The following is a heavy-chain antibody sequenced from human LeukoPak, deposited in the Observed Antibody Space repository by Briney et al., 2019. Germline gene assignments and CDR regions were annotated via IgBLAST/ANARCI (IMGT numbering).Heavy chain of an antibody. V-gene: IGHV4-34*01. D-gene: IGHD2-15*01. Sequence: SETLSLTCAVYGGSFSGYYWSWIRQPPGKGLEWIGEMNHSGSTNYNPSLKSRVTISVDTSKNQFSLRLSSATAADTAVYYCARGVYCSGGSCYRPLDYWGQGTLVTVSS. J-gene: IGHJ4*02. CDR3: ARGVYCSGGSCYRPLDY. CDR2: MNHSGST. CDR1: GGSFSGYY.